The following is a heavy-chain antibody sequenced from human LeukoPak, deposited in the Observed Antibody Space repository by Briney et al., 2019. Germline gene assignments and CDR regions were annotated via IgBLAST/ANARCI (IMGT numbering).Heavy chain of an antibody. Sequence: SETPSLTCTVSGGSISSYFWSWIRQPPGKGLEWIGYIYNSGSTKYNPPLKSRVAMSVDTSKNQFSLKLSSVTAADTAVYYCARSTSGWHFDNWGQGTLVTVSS. CDR1: GGSISSYF. D-gene: IGHD6-19*01. J-gene: IGHJ4*02. CDR2: IYNSGST. V-gene: IGHV4-59*01. CDR3: ARSTSGWHFDN.